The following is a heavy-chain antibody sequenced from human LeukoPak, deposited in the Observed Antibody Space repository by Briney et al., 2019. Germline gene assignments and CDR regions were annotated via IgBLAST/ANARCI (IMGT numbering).Heavy chain of an antibody. V-gene: IGHV1-24*01. D-gene: IGHD2-8*01. CDR1: GYTLTELS. CDR2: FDPEDGET. J-gene: IGHJ4*02. CDR3: ATWVINGYYLDY. Sequence: ASVRVSCKVSGYTLTELSMHWVRQAPGKGLEWMGGFDPEDGETIYAQKFQGRVTMTEDTSTDTAYMELSSLRSEDTAVYYCATWVINGYYLDYWGQGTLVTVSS.